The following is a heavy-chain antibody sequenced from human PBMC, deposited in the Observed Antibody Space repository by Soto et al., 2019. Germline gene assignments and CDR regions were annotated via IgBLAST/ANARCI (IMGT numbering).Heavy chain of an antibody. J-gene: IGHJ2*01. CDR1: GGSISSGDYY. D-gene: IGHD2-21*02. CDR3: AREGLAYCGGDCYSTGGEGYFDL. Sequence: QVQLQESGPGLVKPSQTLSLTCTVSGGSISSGDYYWSWIRQHPGKGLEWIGYIYYSGSTYYNPSLKRRVTISVDTSKHQFSLKLNSVTAADTAVYYCAREGLAYCGGDCYSTGGEGYFDLWGRGTLVTVSS. CDR2: IYYSGST. V-gene: IGHV4-31*03.